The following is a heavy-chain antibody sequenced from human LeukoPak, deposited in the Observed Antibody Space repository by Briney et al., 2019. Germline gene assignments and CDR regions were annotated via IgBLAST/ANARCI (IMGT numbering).Heavy chain of an antibody. Sequence: SETLSLTCAVSGASISSHYWSWIRQPPGKGLEWIGYTSGSISDNPSLKSRVAVSVDPTQNQVPLRLTSVTAADTAGYYFARALAIFGLDTTDFYMDVWGKGTTVTVPS. D-gene: IGHD3/OR15-3a*01. CDR1: GASISSHY. CDR3: ARALAIFGLDTTDFYMDV. J-gene: IGHJ6*03. V-gene: IGHV4-59*11. CDR2: TSGSI.